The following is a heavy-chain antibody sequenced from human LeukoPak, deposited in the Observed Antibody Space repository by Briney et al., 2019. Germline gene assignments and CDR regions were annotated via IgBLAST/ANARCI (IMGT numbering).Heavy chain of an antibody. J-gene: IGHJ6*02. D-gene: IGHD2-2*01. Sequence: GGSLKLSCAASGFTLSGSAMHWVRQASGKGLEWVGRIRSKANSYATAYAASVKGRFTISRDDSKNTAYLQMNSLKTEDTAVYYCTRRIVGYCSSTSCYSGLYGMDVWGQGTTVTVSS. V-gene: IGHV3-73*01. CDR3: TRRIVGYCSSTSCYSGLYGMDV. CDR1: GFTLSGSA. CDR2: IRSKANSYAT.